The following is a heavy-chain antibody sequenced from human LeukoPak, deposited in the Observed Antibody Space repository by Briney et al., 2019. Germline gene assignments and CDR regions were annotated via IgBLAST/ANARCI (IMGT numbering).Heavy chain of an antibody. CDR2: IYYSGST. D-gene: IGHD3-22*01. Sequence: PSETLSLSCTVSGGSISSRNQYWGWIRQPPGKGLEWIGSIYYSGSTYYNPSLKSRVTISVDTPKNQFSLKLSSVTAADTAVYWCARLAMESRGYYLDYFDYWGQGTLVTVSS. CDR1: GGSISSRNQY. J-gene: IGHJ4*02. V-gene: IGHV4-39*01. CDR3: ARLAMESRGYYLDYFDY.